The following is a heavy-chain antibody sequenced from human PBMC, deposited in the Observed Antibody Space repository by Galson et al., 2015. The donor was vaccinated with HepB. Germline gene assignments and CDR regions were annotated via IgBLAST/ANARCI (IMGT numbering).Heavy chain of an antibody. V-gene: IGHV3-30*03. D-gene: IGHD2-15*01. CDR3: ARGTRVAVGVTASGYDY. CDR2: ISDDGSSK. CDR1: GFTFSNYG. J-gene: IGHJ4*02. Sequence: SLRLSCAASGFTFSNYGMYWVRQAPGKGLEWVTVISDDGSSKYYADSVKGRFTISRDNPKNTLYLQMNSLRDDDTALYYCARGTRVAVGVTASGYDYWGQGTLVTVTS.